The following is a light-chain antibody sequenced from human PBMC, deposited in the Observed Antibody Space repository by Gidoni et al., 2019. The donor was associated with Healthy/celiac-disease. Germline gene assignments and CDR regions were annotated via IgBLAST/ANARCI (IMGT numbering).Light chain of an antibody. Sequence: DIKMTQSPSSLSASVGDRVTITCQASQDISNYLNWYQQKPGKAPKLLIYDASNLETGVPSRFSGSGSGTDFTFTISSLQPEDIATYYCQQYDNLFGQGTRLEIK. J-gene: IGKJ5*01. CDR2: DAS. CDR1: QDISNY. V-gene: IGKV1-33*01. CDR3: QQYDNL.